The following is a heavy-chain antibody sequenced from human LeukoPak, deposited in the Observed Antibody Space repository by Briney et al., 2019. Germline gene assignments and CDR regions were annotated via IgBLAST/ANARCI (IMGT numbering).Heavy chain of an antibody. J-gene: IGHJ3*02. CDR3: ARDIPRGSYWGGGNAFDI. V-gene: IGHV4-59*01. CDR1: GGSISSYY. CDR2: IYYSGST. Sequence: SETLSLTCTVSGGSISSYYWSWIRQPPGKGLEWIGYIYYSGSTNYNPSLKSRVTISVDTSKNQFSLKLSSVTAADTAVYYCARDIPRGSYWGGGNAFDIWGQGTMVTVSS. D-gene: IGHD1-26*01.